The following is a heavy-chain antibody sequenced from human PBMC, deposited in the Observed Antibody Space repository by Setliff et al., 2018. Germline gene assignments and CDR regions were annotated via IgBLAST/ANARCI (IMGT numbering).Heavy chain of an antibody. D-gene: IGHD1-26*01. V-gene: IGHV3-23*01. CDR3: AKDMAGSYFDGRFDY. CDR1: DFTFSNSA. Sequence: GGSLRLSCVGSDFTFSNSAMSWVRQAPGKGLEWVSTITDSGSKILYVDSVKGRFTISRDNSKNSLYLQMDSLRPEDTAVYYCAKDMAGSYFDGRFDYWGPGTLVTVSS. CDR2: ITDSGSKI. J-gene: IGHJ4*02.